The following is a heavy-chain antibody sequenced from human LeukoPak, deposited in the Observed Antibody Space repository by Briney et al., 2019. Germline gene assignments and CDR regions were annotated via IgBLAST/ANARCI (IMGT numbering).Heavy chain of an antibody. CDR1: GFTFDDYA. Sequence: GGSLRLSCAASGFTFDDYAMHWVRQAPGKGLEWVSGISWNSGSIGYADSVTGRFTISRDNAKNSLYLQMNSLRAEDTALYYCAKDMGGGYKGDAFDIWGQGTMVTVSS. J-gene: IGHJ3*02. D-gene: IGHD5-24*01. V-gene: IGHV3-9*01. CDR3: AKDMGGGYKGDAFDI. CDR2: ISWNSGSI.